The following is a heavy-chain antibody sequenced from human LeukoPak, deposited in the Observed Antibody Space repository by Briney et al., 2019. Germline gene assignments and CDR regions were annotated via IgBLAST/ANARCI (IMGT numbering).Heavy chain of an antibody. D-gene: IGHD6-19*01. CDR2: IWYDGSNK. CDR1: GFTFSSCW. Sequence: GGSLRLSCAASGFTFSSCWMNWARQAPGKGLEWVAVIWYDGSNKYYADSVKGRFTISRDNSKNTLYLQMNSLRAEDTAVYYCARESVAGTGYYYYYYGMDVWGQGTTVTVSS. CDR3: ARESVAGTGYYYYYYGMDV. J-gene: IGHJ6*02. V-gene: IGHV3-33*08.